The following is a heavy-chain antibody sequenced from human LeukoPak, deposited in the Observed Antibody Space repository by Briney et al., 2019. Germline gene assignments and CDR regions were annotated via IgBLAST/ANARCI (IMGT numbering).Heavy chain of an antibody. CDR2: IIPIFGTA. Sequence: GASVKVSCKASGGTFSSYGISWVRQAPGQGLEWMGGIIPIFGTANYAQKFQGRVTITADESTSAAYMELSSLRSEDTAVYYCARAKSITDFCFDPWGQGTLVTVSS. J-gene: IGHJ5*02. CDR3: ARAKSITDFCFDP. V-gene: IGHV1-69*13. D-gene: IGHD3-3*01. CDR1: GGTFSSYG.